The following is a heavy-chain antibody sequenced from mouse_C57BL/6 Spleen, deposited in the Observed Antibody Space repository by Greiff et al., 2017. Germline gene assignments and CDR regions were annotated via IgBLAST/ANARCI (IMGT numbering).Heavy chain of an antibody. CDR3: ESYPRSYWYFDV. CDR1: GYTFTGYW. CDR2: ILPGSGRT. J-gene: IGHJ1*03. V-gene: IGHV1-9*01. Sequence: VQLLQSGAELMKPGASVKLSCKATGYTFTGYWIEWVKQRPGHGLEWIGEILPGSGRTNYNEKFKGKATFTADTSSNTAYMQVGSLTTEVSAIYYCESYPRSYWYFDVWGTGTTVTVSS.